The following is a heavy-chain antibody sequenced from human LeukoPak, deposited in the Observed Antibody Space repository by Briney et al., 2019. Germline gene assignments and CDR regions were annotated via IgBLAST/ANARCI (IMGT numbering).Heavy chain of an antibody. J-gene: IGHJ4*02. V-gene: IGHV4-59*08. CDR1: GGSLSSYY. CDR3: ARQYHYDSTTFDY. D-gene: IGHD3-22*01. Sequence: SETLSLTCTVSGGSLSSYYWSWIRQPPGKGLEGMGYIYYSGSTNYSPSLKSGGTISVDKSNTHFSLNLSSATAADTPVYYCARQYHYDSTTFDYWGQGPLVTASS. CDR2: IYYSGST.